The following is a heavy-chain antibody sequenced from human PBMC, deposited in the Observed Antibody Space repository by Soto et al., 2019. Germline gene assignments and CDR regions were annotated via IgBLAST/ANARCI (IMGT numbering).Heavy chain of an antibody. D-gene: IGHD4-17*01. CDR2: IIPIFGTA. Sequence: QVQLVQSGAEVKKPGSSVKVSCKASGGTFSSYAISWVRQAPGQGLEWMGGIIPIFGTANYAQKFQGRVTITAVNSTSTAYMELSSLRSEDTAAYYCARVHGDSFPYYYYGMDVWGQGTTDTVSS. J-gene: IGHJ6*02. CDR1: GGTFSSYA. CDR3: ARVHGDSFPYYYYGMDV. V-gene: IGHV1-69*06.